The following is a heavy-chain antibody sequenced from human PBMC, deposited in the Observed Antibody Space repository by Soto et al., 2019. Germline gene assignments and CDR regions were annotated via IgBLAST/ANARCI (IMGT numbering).Heavy chain of an antibody. Sequence: PAETLSLTCTVSVGSVSSYYWSWIRQPPGKGLEWIGYIYYSGSTNYNPSLKSRVTISVDTSKNQFSLKLSSVAAADTAVYYCAYGDSTGPFDYWGQGTMVTVSS. D-gene: IGHD4-17*01. J-gene: IGHJ4*02. CDR2: IYYSGST. CDR3: AYGDSTGPFDY. V-gene: IGHV4-59*02. CDR1: VGSVSSYY.